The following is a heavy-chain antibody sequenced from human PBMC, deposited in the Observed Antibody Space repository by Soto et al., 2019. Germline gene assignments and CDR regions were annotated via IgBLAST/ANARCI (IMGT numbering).Heavy chain of an antibody. CDR3: VRSGGKYNLLDY. J-gene: IGHJ4*02. V-gene: IGHV3-11*06. CDR1: GFTFSDHY. D-gene: IGHD1-1*01. CDR2: SSNSGSFT. Sequence: LRLSCAASGFTFSDHYMSWIRQAPGKGLEWIGYSSNSGSFTRYADSVKGRFSISRDNAKNSLYLQINSLRGDDTATYYCVRSGGKYNLLDYWGQGTPVTVSS.